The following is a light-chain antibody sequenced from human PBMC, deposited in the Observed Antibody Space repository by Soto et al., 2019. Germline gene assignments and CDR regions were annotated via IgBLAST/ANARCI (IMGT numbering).Light chain of an antibody. CDR1: HDVRSW. V-gene: IGKV1-12*02. Sequence: DIQMTQSPSSVSASVGDRVTISCRASHDVRSWLAWYQQKPGKAPNLLIYGASTLQIGVPSRFSGSGAGTDFTLTISSLKPEDFATYYFQQANGDPWTFGQRTKVEIK. CDR3: QQANGDPWT. CDR2: GAS. J-gene: IGKJ1*01.